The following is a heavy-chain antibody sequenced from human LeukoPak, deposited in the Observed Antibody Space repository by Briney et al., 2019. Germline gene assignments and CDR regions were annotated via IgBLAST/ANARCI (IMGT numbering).Heavy chain of an antibody. D-gene: IGHD3-3*01. CDR2: IYYSGST. J-gene: IGHJ6*03. CDR1: GGSISSGDYY. V-gene: IGHV4-30-4*08. Sequence: SQTQSLTCTVSGGSISSGDYYWSWIRQPPGMGLEWIGYIYYSGSTYYNPSLKSRVTISVDTSKNQFPLKLNSVTAADTAVYYCAGATISYYMDVWGKGTTVTVSS. CDR3: AGATISYYMDV.